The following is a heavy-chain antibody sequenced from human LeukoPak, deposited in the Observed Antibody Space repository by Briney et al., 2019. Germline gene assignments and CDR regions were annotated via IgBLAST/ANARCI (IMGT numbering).Heavy chain of an antibody. Sequence: SQTLSLTCTVSGGSISSYYWSWIRQPAGKGLEWIGRIYTSGSTNYDPSLKSRVTMSVDTSKNQFSLKLSSVIAADTAVYYCARELGWYWFDPWGQGTLVTVSS. D-gene: IGHD6-19*01. CDR1: GGSISSYY. V-gene: IGHV4-4*07. CDR3: ARELGWYWFDP. CDR2: IYTSGST. J-gene: IGHJ5*02.